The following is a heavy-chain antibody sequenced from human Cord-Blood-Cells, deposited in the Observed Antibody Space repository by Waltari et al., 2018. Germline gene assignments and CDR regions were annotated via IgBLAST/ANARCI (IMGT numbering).Heavy chain of an antibody. CDR2: ISYDGSNK. J-gene: IGHJ4*02. V-gene: IGHV3-30*18. D-gene: IGHD3-3*01. CDR3: AKGGLRFLEWLLYYFDY. CDR1: GFTFSSYG. Sequence: QVQRVESGGGVVQPGRSLRLSWADAGFTFSSYGLLWVRQAPGKGLEWVAVISYDGSNKYYADSVKGRFTISRDNSKNTLYLQMNSLRAEDTAVYYCAKGGLRFLEWLLYYFDYWGQGTLVTVSS.